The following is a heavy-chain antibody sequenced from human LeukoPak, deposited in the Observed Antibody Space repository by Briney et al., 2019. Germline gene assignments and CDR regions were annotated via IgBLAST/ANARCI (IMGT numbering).Heavy chain of an antibody. CDR1: GGSISTYY. CDR2: IYNSGRT. D-gene: IGHD2-15*01. V-gene: IGHV4-59*01. Sequence: SETLSLTCTVSGGSISTYYWSWLRQPPGKGLEWIGYIYNSGRTNYNPSLESRATISVDTSKNQFSLKLNSVTAADTAVYYCVRERNCSGASCLDGFDIWGQGTMVTVSS. J-gene: IGHJ3*02. CDR3: VRERNCSGASCLDGFDI.